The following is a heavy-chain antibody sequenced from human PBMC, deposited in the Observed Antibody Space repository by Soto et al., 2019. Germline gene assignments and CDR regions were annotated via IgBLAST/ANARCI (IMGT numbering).Heavy chain of an antibody. J-gene: IGHJ4*02. Sequence: QVQLVESGGGVVQPGRSLRLSCAASGFTFSDYALHWVRQAPGKGLEWVAVISYDGSNKYYADSVKGRFTVSRDNSKHTIYLQMNSLRAEDMAVYYCARERSHSSSSYFEYRGQGTLVTVSS. V-gene: IGHV3-30-3*01. CDR1: GFTFSDYA. CDR3: ARERSHSSSSYFEY. D-gene: IGHD6-6*01. CDR2: ISYDGSNK.